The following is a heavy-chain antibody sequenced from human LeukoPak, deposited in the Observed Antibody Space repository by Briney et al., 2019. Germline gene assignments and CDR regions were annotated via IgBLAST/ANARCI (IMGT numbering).Heavy chain of an antibody. CDR2: IYYSEKT. V-gene: IGHV4-39*07. Sequence: SETLSLTCTVSGGSISSSSYYWGWIRQLPGKGLEWIGNIYYSEKTYYNPSLKSRVTILVDTSKNQFSLKLNSVTAADTAVYYCARMGRIAVAGLDYWGQGTLVTVSS. CDR3: ARMGRIAVAGLDY. D-gene: IGHD6-19*01. CDR1: GGSISSSSYY. J-gene: IGHJ4*02.